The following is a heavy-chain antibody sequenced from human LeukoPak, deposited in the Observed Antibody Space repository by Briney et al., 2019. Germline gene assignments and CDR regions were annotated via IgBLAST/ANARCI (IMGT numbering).Heavy chain of an antibody. CDR2: IWYDGSYK. D-gene: IGHD2-2*01. Sequence: PGRSLRLSYAASGFIFTSYGMHSVRQAPSKGLEWVAVIWYDGSYKYYADSVKGRFTISRDNSKNTLYLQMNSLRADDTAVYYCARDAYGFDPWGQGTLVTVSS. V-gene: IGHV3-33*01. CDR3: ARDAYGFDP. J-gene: IGHJ5*02. CDR1: GFIFTSYG.